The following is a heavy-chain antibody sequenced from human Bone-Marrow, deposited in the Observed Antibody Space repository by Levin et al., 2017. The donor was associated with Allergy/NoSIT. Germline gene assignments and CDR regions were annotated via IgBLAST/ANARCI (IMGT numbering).Heavy chain of an antibody. CDR3: ARDKTVSGLNDAFDI. J-gene: IGHJ3*02. CDR1: GDRVSTATAA. V-gene: IGHV6-1*01. D-gene: IGHD6-19*01. CDR2: TYYRSKWYS. Sequence: SSQTLSLTCAISGDRVSTATAAWNWIRQSPSRGLEWLGRTYYRSKWYSNYAGSVRSRITIEPDTSKNQFSLQLKSVTPDDTAVYFCARDKTVSGLNDAFDIWGQGTLVTVSS.